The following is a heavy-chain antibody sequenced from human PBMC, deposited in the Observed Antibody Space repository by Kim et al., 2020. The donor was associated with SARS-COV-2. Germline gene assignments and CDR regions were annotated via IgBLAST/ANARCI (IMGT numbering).Heavy chain of an antibody. V-gene: IGHV3-21*01. D-gene: IGHD3-16*02. CDR1: GFTFTDFT. CDR2: ISRYGDII. J-gene: IGHJ4*02. CDR3: ARDYHNSDY. Sequence: GGSLRLSCAASGFTFTDFTINWVRQAPGKGLEWLASISRYGDIIYYADPAKGRFTISRDNTKNSVFLQMTGLTVEDTAVYYCARDYHNSDYWGQGTLVTVSS.